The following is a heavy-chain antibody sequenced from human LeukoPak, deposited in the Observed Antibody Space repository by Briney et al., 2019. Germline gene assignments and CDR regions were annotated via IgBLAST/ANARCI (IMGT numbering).Heavy chain of an antibody. CDR3: ARGMRDIYGDYKYYFDY. V-gene: IGHV4-59*12. CDR1: GGSISSYS. CDR2: ISHSGTT. D-gene: IGHD4-17*01. J-gene: IGHJ4*02. Sequence: SETLSLTCIVSGGSISSYSWNWIRQSPGKGLEWVGYISHSGTTSYNSYLRSRVTISVDTSKNQLSLKLSSVTAADTAVYYCARGMRDIYGDYKYYFDYWGQGTLVTVSS.